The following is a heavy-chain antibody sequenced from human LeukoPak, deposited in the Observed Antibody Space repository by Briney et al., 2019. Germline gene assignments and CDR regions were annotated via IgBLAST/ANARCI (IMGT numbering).Heavy chain of an antibody. Sequence: QPGGSLRLSCAASGFTFSSYEMNWVRQAPGKGLEWVSYISSSGSTIYYADSVKGRFTISRDNAKNSLYLQMNSLRAEDTAVYYCARGSDYGDPFFDYWGQGTLVTVSS. CDR1: GFTFSSYE. CDR3: ARGSDYGDPFFDY. CDR2: ISSSGSTI. J-gene: IGHJ4*02. V-gene: IGHV3-48*03. D-gene: IGHD4-17*01.